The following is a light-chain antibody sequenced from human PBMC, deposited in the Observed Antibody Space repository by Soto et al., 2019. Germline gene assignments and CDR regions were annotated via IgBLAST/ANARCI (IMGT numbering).Light chain of an antibody. CDR3: QQYGSSPPYT. V-gene: IGKV3-20*01. CDR2: GAS. Sequence: EIVLTQSPGTLSLSPGERATLSCRASQSVSSSYLAWYQQKPGQAPRLRIYGASSRATCIPDRFSGSGSGTDFTLTISSLEPEDFAVYYCQQYGSSPPYTFGQRTKLEIK. CDR1: QSVSSSY. J-gene: IGKJ2*01.